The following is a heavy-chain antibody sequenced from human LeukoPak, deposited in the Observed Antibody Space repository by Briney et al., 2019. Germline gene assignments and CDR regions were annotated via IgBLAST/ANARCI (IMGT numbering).Heavy chain of an antibody. J-gene: IGHJ4*02. Sequence: ASVKVSCKVSGYTLTDLSMQWVRQAPGKGLEWMGGCDPENGETIHAEKFQGRVTMTEDTSADTAYMELSSLRSDDTAVYYCARECCSSSSCYFDYWGQGTLVTVSS. CDR2: CDPENGET. D-gene: IGHD2-2*01. CDR3: ARECCSSSSCYFDY. CDR1: GYTLTDLS. V-gene: IGHV1-24*01.